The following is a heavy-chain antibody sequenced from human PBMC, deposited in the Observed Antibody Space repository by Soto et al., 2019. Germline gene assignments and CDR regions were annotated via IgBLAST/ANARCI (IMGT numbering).Heavy chain of an antibody. Sequence: QVQLVESGGGVVQPGRSLRLSCAASGFTFSDYAMHWVRQAPGKGLEWVASIWFDGATKYYAESVKGRFTISRDNAKNTVYLPMNSLRAEDSALYHCGRGGFSTNWRFDYWGQGTLVAVSS. V-gene: IGHV3-33*01. D-gene: IGHD6-13*01. CDR3: GRGGFSTNWRFDY. CDR2: IWFDGATK. J-gene: IGHJ4*02. CDR1: GFTFSDYA.